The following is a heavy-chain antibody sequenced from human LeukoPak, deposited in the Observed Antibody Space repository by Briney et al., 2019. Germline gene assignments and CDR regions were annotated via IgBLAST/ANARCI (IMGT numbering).Heavy chain of an antibody. Sequence: GGSLRLSCAASGFTFSGFAMVWVRQAPGKELEWVSAISYSGSSTYYTDSVKGRFTISRDNSKNTLFLQMNSLRADDTAVYYCAKTIAYWYFDLWGRGTLVTVSS. V-gene: IGHV3-23*01. CDR2: ISYSGSST. D-gene: IGHD2-21*01. CDR3: AKTIAYWYFDL. CDR1: GFTFSGFA. J-gene: IGHJ2*01.